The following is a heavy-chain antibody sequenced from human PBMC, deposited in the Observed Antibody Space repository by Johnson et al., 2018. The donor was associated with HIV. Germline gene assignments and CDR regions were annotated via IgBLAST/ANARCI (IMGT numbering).Heavy chain of an antibody. CDR3: AKDIASGYTNGGTLDI. D-gene: IGHD6-19*01. J-gene: IGHJ3*02. CDR1: GFTFDNYA. V-gene: IGHV3-9*01. CDR2: ISWNSYNI. Sequence: VQLVESGGGLVQPGRSLRLSCAASGFTFDNYAMHWIRQAPGKGLEWVSGISWNSYNIGYADSVKGRFTISRDNAKNSLHLQMNSLRPEDTGLYYCAKDIASGYTNGGTLDIWGQGTMVTVSS.